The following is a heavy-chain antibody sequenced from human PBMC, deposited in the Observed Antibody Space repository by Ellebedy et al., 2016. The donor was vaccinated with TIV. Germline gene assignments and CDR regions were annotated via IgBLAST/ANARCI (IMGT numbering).Heavy chain of an antibody. V-gene: IGHV2-5*02. Sequence: SGPTLVXPTQPLTLTCNFSGFSLSTSGVGVAWIRQPPGKALEWLGIIYWDDDKRYSPSLKTRLTISKDTSRNQVVLTISNMDQVDTATYYCAHRGCSSCSSHDAFDMWGQGAMVTVSS. CDR1: GFSLSTSGVG. D-gene: IGHD6-13*01. J-gene: IGHJ3*02. CDR2: IYWDDDK. CDR3: AHRGCSSCSSHDAFDM.